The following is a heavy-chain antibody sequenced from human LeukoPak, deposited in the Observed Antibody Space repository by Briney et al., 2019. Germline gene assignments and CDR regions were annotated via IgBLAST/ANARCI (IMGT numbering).Heavy chain of an antibody. J-gene: IGHJ5*02. Sequence: AASVKVSCKASGYTFTGYYMHWVRQAPGQGLEWMGWINPNSGDTNYAQKFQGRVTMTRDTSISTAYMELSRLRSDDTAVYYCARDPVIAVAGTGENWFDPWGQGTLVTVSS. CDR1: GYTFTGYY. V-gene: IGHV1-2*02. CDR2: INPNSGDT. D-gene: IGHD6-19*01. CDR3: ARDPVIAVAGTGENWFDP.